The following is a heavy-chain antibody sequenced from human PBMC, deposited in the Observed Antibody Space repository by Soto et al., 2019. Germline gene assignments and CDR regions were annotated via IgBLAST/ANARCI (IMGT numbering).Heavy chain of an antibody. D-gene: IGHD3-10*01. J-gene: IGHJ5*02. CDR1: GFTFSSYW. V-gene: IGHV3-74*01. Sequence: EVQLVESGGGLVQPGESLRLSCAASGFTFSSYWMHWVRQAPGKGLVWVSRINSDGSRTNYADSVKGRFTVSRDNAKNTKYLQMNSLRAEDTAVYYCARVLTGRWNWFDPWGQGTLVTVSS. CDR3: ARVLTGRWNWFDP. CDR2: INSDGSRT.